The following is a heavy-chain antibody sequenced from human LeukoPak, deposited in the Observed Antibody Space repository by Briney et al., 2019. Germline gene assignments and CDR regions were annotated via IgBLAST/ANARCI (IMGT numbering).Heavy chain of an antibody. J-gene: IGHJ4*02. CDR3: ARDPANYYDSSGYYPTGLG. V-gene: IGHV1-2*02. CDR2: INPNSGGT. D-gene: IGHD3-22*01. CDR1: GYTFTGYY. Sequence: GASVKVSCKASGYTFTGYYIHWVRQAPGQGLEWMGWINPNSGGTNYAQKFQGRVTMTSDTSIDTAYMELSRLRSDDTAVYYCARDPANYYDSSGYYPTGLGWGQGTLVTVSS.